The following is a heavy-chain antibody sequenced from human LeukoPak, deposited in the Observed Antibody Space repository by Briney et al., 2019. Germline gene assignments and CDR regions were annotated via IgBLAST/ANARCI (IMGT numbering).Heavy chain of an antibody. CDR2: IYHSVRT. J-gene: IGHJ4*02. Sequence: SETLSLTCTVSGDFLSNGHNWGWIRHPPGQGLEWIGSIYHSVRTYYNPSLKSRVTISVDTSKNQFSLRLSSMTASDTAVYYCASGTWINYFNYWGQGDLVTVSS. CDR1: GDFLSNGHN. V-gene: IGHV4-38-2*02. CDR3: ASGTWINYFNY. D-gene: IGHD1-26*01.